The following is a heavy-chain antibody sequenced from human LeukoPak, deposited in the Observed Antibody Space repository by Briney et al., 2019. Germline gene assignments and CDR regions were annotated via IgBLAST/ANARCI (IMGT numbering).Heavy chain of an antibody. CDR2: ISYDGSNK. V-gene: IGHV3-30*18. CDR1: GFTFSSYG. Sequence: GGSLRLSCAASGFTFSSYGVHWVRQAPGKGLEWVAVISYDGSNKYYADSVKGRFTISRDNSKNTLYLQMNSLRAEDTAVYYSAKPLGSVNDYWGQGTLVTVSS. CDR3: AKPLGSVNDY. D-gene: IGHD3-16*01. J-gene: IGHJ4*02.